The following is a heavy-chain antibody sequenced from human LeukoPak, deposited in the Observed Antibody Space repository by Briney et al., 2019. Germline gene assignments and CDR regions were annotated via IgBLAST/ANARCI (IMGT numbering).Heavy chain of an antibody. Sequence: SETLSLTCAVYGGSFSGYYWSRIRQPPGKGLEWIGEINHSGSTNHNPSLKSRITISVDTSKNQFSLKLSSVTAADTAVYYCARDTEYYDSSGYYYRYWYFDLWGRGTLVTVSS. CDR3: ARDTEYYDSSGYYYRYWYFDL. CDR1: GGSFSGYY. D-gene: IGHD3-22*01. V-gene: IGHV4-34*01. J-gene: IGHJ2*01. CDR2: INHSGST.